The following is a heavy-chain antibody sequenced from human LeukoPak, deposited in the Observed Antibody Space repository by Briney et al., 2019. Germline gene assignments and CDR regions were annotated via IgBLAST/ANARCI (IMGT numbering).Heavy chain of an antibody. V-gene: IGHV4-4*02. CDR3: ARLGTLRGIRAFDI. J-gene: IGHJ3*02. D-gene: IGHD3-16*01. CDR2: VNLQGST. CDR1: GGSITQTNY. Sequence: SETLSLTCDVSGGSITQTNYWTWVRQPPGKGLEWIGEVNLQGSTNYNPSLMRRVAISVDTSANHVSLQLTSVTAADTAVYYCARLGTLRGIRAFDIWGQGTMVTVSS.